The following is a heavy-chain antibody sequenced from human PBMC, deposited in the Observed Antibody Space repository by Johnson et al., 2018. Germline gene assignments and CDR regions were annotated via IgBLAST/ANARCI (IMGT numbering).Heavy chain of an antibody. CDR3: AREGVSYFFDY. CDR2: ISHDGIYK. V-gene: IGHV3-30-3*01. D-gene: IGHD3-10*01. Sequence: QVQLVESGGGVVQPGRSXGLSCAASGFTFSGHAMHWVRQGPGKGLEWVAVISHDGIYKYYADSVEGRFSISRENSRNTLYLQMNSLRAEDTAIYYCAREGVSYFFDYWGQGTLVTVSS. CDR1: GFTFSGHA. J-gene: IGHJ4*02.